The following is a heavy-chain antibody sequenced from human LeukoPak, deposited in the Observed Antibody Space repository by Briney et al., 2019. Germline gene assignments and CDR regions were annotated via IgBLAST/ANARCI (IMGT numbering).Heavy chain of an antibody. CDR1: GYTFTSYG. V-gene: IGHV1-18*01. CDR3: ARVWFGELLPYDAFDI. J-gene: IGHJ3*02. D-gene: IGHD3-10*01. CDR2: ISAYNGNT. Sequence: ASVKVSCKASGYTFTSYGISWVRQAPGQGLEWMGWISAYNGNTNYAQKLQGRVTMTTDTSTSTAYMELRSLRSDDTAVYYCARVWFGELLPYDAFDIWGQGTMVTVSS.